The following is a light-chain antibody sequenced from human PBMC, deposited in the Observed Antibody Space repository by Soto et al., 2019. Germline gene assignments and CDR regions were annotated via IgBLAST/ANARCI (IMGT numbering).Light chain of an antibody. CDR2: WAS. CDR3: HQYYSTPHT. Sequence: DIVMTQSPDSLAVSLGERATINCKSSQNVLYSSDNKDYLAWYQQKPGQPPKLLIYWASIRESGVPDRFSGSGSGTDFTLTISSLQAEDVAVYYCHQYYSTPHTFGQGTKLEIK. J-gene: IGKJ2*01. CDR1: QNVLYSSDNKDY. V-gene: IGKV4-1*01.